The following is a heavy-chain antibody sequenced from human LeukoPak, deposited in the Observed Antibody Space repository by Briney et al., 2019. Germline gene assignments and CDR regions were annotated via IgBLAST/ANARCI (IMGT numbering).Heavy chain of an antibody. J-gene: IGHJ6*03. CDR1: GFSLSRNG. CDR3: AKDHHYYYYMDV. Sequence: GGSLRLSCAPSGFSLSRNGMHWVRQAPGQGLEWVAFILSDGSYEYYADSVKGRFTISRDTSRNTLFLQMNSLRTEDTAVYYCAKDHHYYYYMDVWGKGTTVTVSS. V-gene: IGHV3-30*02. CDR2: ILSDGSYE.